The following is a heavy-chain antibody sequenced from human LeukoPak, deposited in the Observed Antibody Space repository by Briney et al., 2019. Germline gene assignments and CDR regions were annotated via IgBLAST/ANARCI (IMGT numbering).Heavy chain of an antibody. V-gene: IGHV3-11*01. CDR3: ARDGGNTGYDLFDY. CDR2: IRSSGSTI. CDR1: GFTFSDFY. D-gene: IGHD5-12*01. Sequence: GGSQRLSCAASGFTFSDFYMSWIRQAPGKGLEWVSYIRSSGSTIYYADSVKGRFTISRDNAKNSLYLQMNSLRAEDTAVYYCARDGGNTGYDLFDYWGQGTLVTVSS. J-gene: IGHJ4*02.